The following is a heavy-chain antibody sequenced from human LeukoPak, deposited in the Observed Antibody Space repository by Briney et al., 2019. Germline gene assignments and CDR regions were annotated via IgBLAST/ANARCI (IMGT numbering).Heavy chain of an antibody. Sequence: SEMRSFSGTACGGSISTYYWSWIRQPPGKVLEWFGYVYCSGITNYNPSLKSRVTISVDTSKNQFSLRLSSVTAADTAVYYCARALGSRYCSGGSCQSWEFDYWGQGTLVTVSS. CDR1: GGSISTYY. V-gene: IGHV4-59*13. J-gene: IGHJ4*02. CDR3: ARALGSRYCSGGSCQSWEFDY. CDR2: VYCSGIT. D-gene: IGHD2-15*01.